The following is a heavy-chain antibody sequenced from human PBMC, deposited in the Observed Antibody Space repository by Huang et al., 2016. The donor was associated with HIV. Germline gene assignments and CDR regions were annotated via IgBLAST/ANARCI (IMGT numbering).Heavy chain of an antibody. V-gene: IGHV1-69*01. CDR3: ARGRTRSSLYDSYYGLDV. CDR2: SIPIFGTA. CDR1: GGTFSTYA. J-gene: IGHJ6*02. Sequence: QVQLVQSGAEVKKPGSSVKVSCKASGGTFSTYAISRVRRAPGQGLAWMGGSIPIFGTANDAQKFQGTVTITADEFTSTAYMELSSLRSEDTALYYCARGRTRSSLYDSYYGLDVWGQGTTVTVSS. D-gene: IGHD6-6*01.